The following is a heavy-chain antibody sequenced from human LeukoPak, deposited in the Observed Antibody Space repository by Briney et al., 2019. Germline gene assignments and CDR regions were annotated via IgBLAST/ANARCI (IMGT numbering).Heavy chain of an antibody. CDR3: ARDLRGNRGY. Sequence: GGSLRLSCAASGFSFSSYWFHWVRQAPGQGLVWVSRINRDGSTTDYADSVKGRFTISRDNAKNTLYLQMNSLRAEDTAVYYCARDLRGNRGYWGQGTLVTVSS. CDR2: INRDGSTT. J-gene: IGHJ4*02. V-gene: IGHV3-74*01. CDR1: GFSFSSYW. D-gene: IGHD4-23*01.